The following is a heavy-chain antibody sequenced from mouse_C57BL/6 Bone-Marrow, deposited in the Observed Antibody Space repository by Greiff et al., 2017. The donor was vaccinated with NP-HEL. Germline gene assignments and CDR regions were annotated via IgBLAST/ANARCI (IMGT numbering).Heavy chain of an antibody. V-gene: IGHV1-39*01. CDR1: GYSFTDYN. CDR3: TREYYNYTWFAY. D-gene: IGHD2-12*01. Sequence: EVQLHPSLPELVKPGASVKISCKASGYSFTDYNMNWVKQSNGKSLEWIGVINPNYGTTMYNQKFKGKATLTVDQSSSTAYMQLNSLTSEDSAVYYCTREYYNYTWFAYWGQGTLVTVST. J-gene: IGHJ3*01. CDR2: INPNYGTT.